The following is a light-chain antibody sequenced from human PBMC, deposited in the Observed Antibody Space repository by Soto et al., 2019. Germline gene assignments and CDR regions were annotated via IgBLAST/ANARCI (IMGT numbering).Light chain of an antibody. CDR3: QQYNIYLLT. CDR1: QHIGTW. J-gene: IGKJ4*01. Sequence: DIQMTQSPSTLSALVGDRVTITCRASQHIGTWLAWYQQKPGKAPKLLIYEGSTLEGGVPSRFSGSGSGTEFTLNISSLQPDEFGTYYCQQYNIYLLTFGGGTKVEIQ. CDR2: EGS. V-gene: IGKV1-5*01.